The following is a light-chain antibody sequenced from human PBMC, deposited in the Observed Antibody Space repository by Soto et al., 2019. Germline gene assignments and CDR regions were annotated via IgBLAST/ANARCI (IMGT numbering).Light chain of an antibody. J-gene: IGLJ2*01. V-gene: IGLV1-47*01. CDR1: SSNIGNNF. CDR2: RNT. Sequence: QAVVTQPPSVSGTPGQWVTISCSGSSSNIGNNFVHWYQQLPGSAPRLLIYRNTQRPAGAPDRFSGSKSGTSASLAISGLRSEDEAHYYCASWDDSLSVVFGGGTKLTVL. CDR3: ASWDDSLSVV.